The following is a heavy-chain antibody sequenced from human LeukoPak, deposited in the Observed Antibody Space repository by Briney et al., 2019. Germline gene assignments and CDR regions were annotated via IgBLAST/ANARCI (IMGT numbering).Heavy chain of an antibody. V-gene: IGHV5-51*01. CDR3: ARHFSAVKYYYYYYMDV. CDR1: GYSFTSYW. CDR2: IYPGDSDT. Sequence: GESLKISCKGSGYSFTSYWIGWVRQMPGKGLEWMGIIYPGDSDTRYSPSFQGQVTISADKSISTAYLQWSSLKASDTAVYYCARHFSAVKYYYYYYMDVWGKGTTVTVSS. J-gene: IGHJ6*03. D-gene: IGHD4-17*01.